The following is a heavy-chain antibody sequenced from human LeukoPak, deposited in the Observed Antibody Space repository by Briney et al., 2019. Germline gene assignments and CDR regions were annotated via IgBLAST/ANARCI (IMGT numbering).Heavy chain of an antibody. CDR2: ISNSGST. CDR3: ARLRITGGHYYQHGLDV. V-gene: IGHV4-59*01. CDR1: GASIGRYY. D-gene: IGHD2-8*02. Sequence: SETLSLTCTVSGASIGRYYWSWIRQPPGEGLEWIGYISNSGSTNYNPSLKSRVTISVDTSKNQLSLKLSSVTAADTAVYYCARLRITGGHYYQHGLDVWGQGTTVTVSS. J-gene: IGHJ6*02.